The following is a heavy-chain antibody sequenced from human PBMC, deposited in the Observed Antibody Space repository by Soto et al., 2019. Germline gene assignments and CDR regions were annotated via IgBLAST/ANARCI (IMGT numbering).Heavy chain of an antibody. Sequence: QVQLVQSGAEVKKPGSSVKVSCKASGGTFSSYAISWVRQAPGQGLEWMGGIIPIFGTANYAQKCQGKVTTTAAESTSTAYMELSSLRSEDTAVYYCARGESWTVSRYYYYGMDVWGQGTTVTVSS. J-gene: IGHJ6*02. V-gene: IGHV1-69*01. CDR1: GGTFSSYA. D-gene: IGHD4-4*01. CDR2: IIPIFGTA. CDR3: ARGESWTVSRYYYYGMDV.